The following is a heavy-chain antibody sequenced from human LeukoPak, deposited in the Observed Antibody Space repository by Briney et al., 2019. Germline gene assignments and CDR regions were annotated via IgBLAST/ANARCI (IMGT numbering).Heavy chain of an antibody. CDR3: ARDFEGVHRTTNSYTYYYYMDV. CDR2: IYGGST. J-gene: IGHJ6*03. CDR1: GFTVSDNY. Sequence: GGSLGLSCAASGFTVSDNYMTWVPHAPGKGLEWGSIIYGGSTYYADSVKGRFTISRDNSKNTVYLQMNSLRAEDTAVYYCARDFEGVHRTTNSYTYYYYMDVWGKGTTVIVSS. V-gene: IGHV3-53*01. D-gene: IGHD2/OR15-2a*01.